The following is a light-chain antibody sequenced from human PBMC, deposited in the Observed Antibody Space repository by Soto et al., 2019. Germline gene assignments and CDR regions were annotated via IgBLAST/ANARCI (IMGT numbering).Light chain of an antibody. V-gene: IGKV3D-20*01. Sequence: EIVLTQSPATLSLSPGERATLSCGASQSISSSYIAWYQQKPGLAPRLLIYDASSRATGIPDRFSGSGSGTDFTLTISRLEPEDFAVYYSQQYGSSPYTFGQGTKLEIK. J-gene: IGKJ2*01. CDR2: DAS. CDR1: QSISSSY. CDR3: QQYGSSPYT.